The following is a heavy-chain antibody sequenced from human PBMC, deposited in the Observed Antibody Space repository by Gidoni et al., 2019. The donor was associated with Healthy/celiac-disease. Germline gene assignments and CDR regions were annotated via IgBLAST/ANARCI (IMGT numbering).Heavy chain of an antibody. D-gene: IGHD3-22*01. CDR3: ARGQREKWLPRISHSYFDY. CDR2: INHSGST. CDR1: GGSFSGYY. V-gene: IGHV4-34*01. Sequence: QVQLQQWGAGLLKPSETLSLTCAVYGGSFSGYYWSWIRQPPGKGLEWIGEINHSGSTNYNPSLKSRVTISVDTSKNQFALKLSSVTAADTAVYYCARGQREKWLPRISHSYFDYWGQGTLVTVSS. J-gene: IGHJ4*02.